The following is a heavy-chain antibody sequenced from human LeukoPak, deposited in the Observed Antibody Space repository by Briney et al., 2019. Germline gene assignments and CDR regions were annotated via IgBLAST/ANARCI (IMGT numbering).Heavy chain of an antibody. CDR3: ARDRGTLGYYYGSASYPFDY. D-gene: IGHD3-10*01. CDR1: GGTFSNYA. V-gene: IGHV1-69*13. CDR2: MIPIVGKA. Sequence: SVTVSCKASGGTFSNYAINWVRQAPGEGSEWMGGMIPIVGKANYAKTLKRRLTITADETTRTAYMEVSSLRSEDTAVYYCARDRGTLGYYYGSASYPFDYWGQGTLVTVSS. J-gene: IGHJ4*02.